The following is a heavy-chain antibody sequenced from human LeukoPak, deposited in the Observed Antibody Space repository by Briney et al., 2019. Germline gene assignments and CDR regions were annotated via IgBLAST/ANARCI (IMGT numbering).Heavy chain of an antibody. CDR1: GGSIIINY. D-gene: IGHD3-3*01. CDR2: IYSSGST. J-gene: IGHJ5*02. CDR3: ARDFGRGYNWFDP. V-gene: IGHV4-59*01. Sequence: SETLSLTFTVSGGSIIINYWSCILQPPGKGLEWIGYIYSSGSTNYNPSLKSRVTISVDTSKNQLSLKLSSVTAADTAVYYCARDFGRGYNWFDPWGQGTPVTVSS.